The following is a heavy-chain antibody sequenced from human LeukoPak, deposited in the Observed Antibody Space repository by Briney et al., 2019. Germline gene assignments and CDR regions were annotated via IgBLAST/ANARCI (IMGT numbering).Heavy chain of an antibody. CDR1: GGSISSYY. CDR2: IYYSGST. J-gene: IGHJ6*03. Sequence: SETLSLTCTVSGGSISSYYWSWIRQPPGKGLEWIGYIYYSGSTNYNPSLKSRVTISADTSKNQFSLKLSSVTAADTAVYYCARVPRSYYYYYYMDVWGKGTTVTVSS. V-gene: IGHV4-59*01. CDR3: ARVPRSYYYYYYMDV.